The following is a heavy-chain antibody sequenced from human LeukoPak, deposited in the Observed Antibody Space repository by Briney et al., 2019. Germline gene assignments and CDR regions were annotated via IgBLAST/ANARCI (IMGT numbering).Heavy chain of an antibody. CDR3: ARRPVLLWFGELSGYFDY. V-gene: IGHV4-39*01. J-gene: IGHJ4*02. CDR1: GGSISSSSYY. D-gene: IGHD3-10*01. CDR2: IYCSGST. Sequence: PSETLSLTCTVSGGSISSSSYYWGWIRQPPGKGLEWIGSIYCSGSTYYNPSPKSRVTISVETSKNQFSLKLSSVTAADTAVYYCARRPVLLWFGELSGYFDYWGQGTLVTVSS.